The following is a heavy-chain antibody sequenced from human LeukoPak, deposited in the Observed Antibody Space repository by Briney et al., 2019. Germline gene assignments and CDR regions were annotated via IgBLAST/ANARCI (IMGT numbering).Heavy chain of an antibody. CDR2: ISSSGSTI. D-gene: IGHD1-7*01. CDR3: ARDLGPGITGTTVAFDI. J-gene: IGHJ3*02. CDR1: GFTFSNYY. V-gene: IGHV3-11*01. Sequence: PGGSLRLSCAASGFTFSNYYMSWIRQAPGKGLEWVSYISSSGSTIYYADSVKGRFTISRDNAKNSLYLQMNSLRAEDTAVYYCARDLGPGITGTTVAFDIWGQGTMVTVSS.